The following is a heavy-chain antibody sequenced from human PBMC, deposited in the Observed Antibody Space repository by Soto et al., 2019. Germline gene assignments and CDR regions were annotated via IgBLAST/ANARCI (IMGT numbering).Heavy chain of an antibody. D-gene: IGHD1-26*01. J-gene: IGHJ4*02. CDR1: GYTFTNYD. Sequence: ASVKVSCKASGYTFTNYDINWVRQATGQGLEWMGWMNPSNGNTGYAQKFQGRVTMTRDTSISAAYMELSSLTSANTAVYYCARFVRHQLPTIDYWGQGALVTVSS. V-gene: IGHV1-8*01. CDR2: MNPSNGNT. CDR3: ARFVRHQLPTIDY.